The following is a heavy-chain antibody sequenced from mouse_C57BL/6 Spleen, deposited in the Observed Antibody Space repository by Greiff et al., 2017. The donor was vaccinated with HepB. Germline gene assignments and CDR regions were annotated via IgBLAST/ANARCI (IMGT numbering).Heavy chain of an antibody. V-gene: IGHV5-17*01. CDR2: ISSGSSTI. J-gene: IGHJ1*03. Sequence: EVKLEESGGGLVKPGGSLKLSCAASGFTFSDYGMHWVRQAPEKGLEWVAYISSGSSTIYYADTVKGRFTISRDNAKNTLFLQMTSLRSEDTAMYYCARDYGSSRGYFDVWGTGTTVTVSS. CDR3: ARDYGSSRGYFDV. D-gene: IGHD1-1*01. CDR1: GFTFSDYG.